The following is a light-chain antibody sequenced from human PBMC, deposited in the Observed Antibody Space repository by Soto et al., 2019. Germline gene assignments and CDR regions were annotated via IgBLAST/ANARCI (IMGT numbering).Light chain of an antibody. J-gene: IGKJ1*01. Sequence: ILMTQSPATVSVSPVESATLSCRASQNIYYNVAWYQHRPGQAPRLLIYRASTRAPGVPARFSGSGSGTEFTLTISSQQPEDFTVYSCLQYHNLWAFGQGTKVDIK. CDR2: RAS. V-gene: IGKV3-15*01. CDR3: LQYHNLWA. CDR1: QNIYYN.